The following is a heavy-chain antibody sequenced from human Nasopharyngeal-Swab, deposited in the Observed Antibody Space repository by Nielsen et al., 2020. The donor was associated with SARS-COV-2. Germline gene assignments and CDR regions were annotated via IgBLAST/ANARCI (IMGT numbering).Heavy chain of an antibody. J-gene: IGHJ4*02. Sequence: ASVKVSCKASGYTFSSSYMQWVRQAPGQGLEWMGTINPSGGVTNYAQKFQGRVTMTRDTSSSTLYMELSGLRSEDTAVYYCARLPEYTSVWDYFDYWAQGTLVTVSS. V-gene: IGHV1-46*01. CDR3: ARLPEYTSVWDYFDY. D-gene: IGHD6-19*01. CDR1: GYTFSSSY. CDR2: INPSGGVT.